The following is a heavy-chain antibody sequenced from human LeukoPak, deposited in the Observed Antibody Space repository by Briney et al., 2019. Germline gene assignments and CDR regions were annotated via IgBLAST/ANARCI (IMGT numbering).Heavy chain of an antibody. Sequence: ASVKVSCKVSGYTLTELSMHWVRQAPGKGLEWMGGFDPEDGETTYAQKFQGRVTMTEDTSTDTAYMELSSLRSEDTAVYYCATGTFGVVIRDYWGQGTQVTVSS. D-gene: IGHD3-3*01. CDR2: FDPEDGET. CDR3: ATGTFGVVIRDY. V-gene: IGHV1-24*01. J-gene: IGHJ4*02. CDR1: GYTLTELS.